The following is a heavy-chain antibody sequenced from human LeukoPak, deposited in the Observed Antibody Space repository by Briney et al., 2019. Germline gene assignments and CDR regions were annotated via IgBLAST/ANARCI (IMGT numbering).Heavy chain of an antibody. CDR3: ARTSIVVVVAAPYYFDY. Sequence: SETLSLTCTVSGGFISSGGYYWSWIRQLPGKGLEWIGYIYYSGSTYYNPPLKSRVTISVDTSKNQFSLRLRSVTAADTAVYYCARTSIVVVVAAPYYFDYWGQGTLVTVSS. J-gene: IGHJ4*02. CDR2: IYYSGST. V-gene: IGHV4-31*03. CDR1: GGFISSGGYY. D-gene: IGHD2-15*01.